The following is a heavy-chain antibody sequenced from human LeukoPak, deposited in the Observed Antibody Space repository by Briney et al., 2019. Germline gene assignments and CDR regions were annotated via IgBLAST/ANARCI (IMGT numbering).Heavy chain of an antibody. J-gene: IGHJ5*02. V-gene: IGHV1-69*13. CDR2: IIPIFGTA. CDR1: GGTFSSYA. Sequence: ASVKVSCKASGGTFSSYAISWVRQAPGQGLEWMGGIIPIFGTANYAQKFQGRVTITADESTSTAYMELSSLRSEDTAVCYCARGRAEYSYGTWWFDPWGQGTLVTVSS. CDR3: ARGRAEYSYGTWWFDP. D-gene: IGHD5-18*01.